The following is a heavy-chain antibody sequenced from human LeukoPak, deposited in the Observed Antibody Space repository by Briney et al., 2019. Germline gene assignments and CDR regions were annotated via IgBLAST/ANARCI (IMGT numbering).Heavy chain of an antibody. D-gene: IGHD2-2*01. V-gene: IGHV1-8*03. CDR2: MNPNSGNT. J-gene: IGHJ4*02. CDR3: ARGLMTFYCSSTGCYFDY. Sequence: ASVKVSCKASGYTFTSYDINWVRQATGQGLEWMGWMNPNSGNTGYAQKFQGRVTITRNTSISTAYMELSSLRSEDTAVYYCARGLMTFYCSSTGCYFDYWGQGTLVTVSS. CDR1: GYTFTSYD.